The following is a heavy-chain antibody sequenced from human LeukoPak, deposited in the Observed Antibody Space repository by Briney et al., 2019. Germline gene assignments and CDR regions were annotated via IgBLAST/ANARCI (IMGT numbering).Heavy chain of an antibody. J-gene: IGHJ4*02. D-gene: IGHD2-21*02. V-gene: IGHV3-30-3*01. Sequence: PGGSLRLSCVASGFTFSSYAMHWVRQAPGKGLEWVAVISYDGSNKYYADSVKGRFTISRDNSKNTLYLQMNSLRAEDTAVYYCAGDPLLATYCGGDCYSYYFDYWGQGTLVTVSS. CDR2: ISYDGSNK. CDR1: GFTFSSYA. CDR3: AGDPLLATYCGGDCYSYYFDY.